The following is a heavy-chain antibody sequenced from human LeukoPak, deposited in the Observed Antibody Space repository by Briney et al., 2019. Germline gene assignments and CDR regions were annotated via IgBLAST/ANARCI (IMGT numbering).Heavy chain of an antibody. Sequence: PGGSLRLSCAASGFTVSSNYMSWVRQAPGKGLEWVSVIYSGGSTYYADSVKGRFTISRVNSKNTLYLQMNSLRAEDTAVYYCARGPRITSHFDWLWVDYWGQGTLVTVSS. V-gene: IGHV3-53*01. CDR1: GFTVSSNY. CDR3: ARGPRITSHFDWLWVDY. D-gene: IGHD3-9*01. J-gene: IGHJ4*02. CDR2: IYSGGST.